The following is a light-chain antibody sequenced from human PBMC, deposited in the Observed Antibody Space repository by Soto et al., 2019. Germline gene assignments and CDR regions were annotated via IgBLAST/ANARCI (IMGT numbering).Light chain of an antibody. CDR3: QQYGSSPRT. CDR2: GAS. CDR1: QSVASRN. Sequence: IVLAQSPVTLSFSPCEIATLSCSSSQSVASRNLAWYQQKPGQAPRLLIYGASSRATGIPDRFSGSGSGTDFTLTISRLEPEDFAVYYCQQYGSSPRTFGQGTKVDIK. V-gene: IGKV3-20*01. J-gene: IGKJ1*01.